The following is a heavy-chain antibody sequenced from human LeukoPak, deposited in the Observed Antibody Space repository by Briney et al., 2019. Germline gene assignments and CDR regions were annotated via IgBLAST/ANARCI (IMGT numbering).Heavy chain of an antibody. CDR2: ISASTSTT. CDR3: AKSKEDCCGSFDP. J-gene: IGHJ5*02. V-gene: IGHV3-23*01. Sequence: ETLSLTCTVSGYSISSGYYWGWIRPPPGKGLEWVSAISASTSTTYYADSVRGRFTISRDISKNTLYLQMNSLRVGDTAVYYCAKSKEDCCGSFDPWGQGTLVTVSS. D-gene: IGHD2-15*01. CDR1: GYSISSGYY.